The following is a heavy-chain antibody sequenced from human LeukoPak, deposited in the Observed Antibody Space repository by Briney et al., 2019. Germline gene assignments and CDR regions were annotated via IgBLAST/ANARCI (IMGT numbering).Heavy chain of an antibody. J-gene: IGHJ4*02. V-gene: IGHV3-23*01. D-gene: IGHD6-6*01. CDR2: ISDSGGIT. CDR3: AKNTQYSGYYDC. CDR1: GFTFSSYP. Sequence: GGSLRLSCAASGFTFSSYPMTWVRQAPGKGPEWVSFISDSGGITYYADSVRGRFTISRDNSKNTLYLQMNSLRAEDTAVYYCAKNTQYSGYYDCWGQGTLVAVSS.